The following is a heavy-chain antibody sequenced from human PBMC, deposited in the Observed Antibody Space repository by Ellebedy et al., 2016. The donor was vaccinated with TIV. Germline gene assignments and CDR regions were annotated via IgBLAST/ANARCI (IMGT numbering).Heavy chain of an antibody. CDR2: GGRDY. V-gene: IGHV3-30*19. J-gene: IGHJ4*02. CDR1: GFSFSTYG. D-gene: IGHD3-10*01. Sequence: PGGSLRLSCAASGFSFSTYGMHWVRQAPGKGLEWVAVGGRDYYYANSVKGRFSISRDTSQNSLYLQMNRLRSEDTAVYYCARGTTGWFGVDYWGQGTLVTVSS. CDR3: ARGTTGWFGVDY.